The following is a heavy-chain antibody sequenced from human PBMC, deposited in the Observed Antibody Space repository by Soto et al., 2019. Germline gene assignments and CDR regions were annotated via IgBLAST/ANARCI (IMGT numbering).Heavy chain of an antibody. J-gene: IGHJ5*02. CDR2: IIPILGIA. CDR3: ARDWADYCSGGSCYGGGWFDP. CDR1: GGTFSSYT. D-gene: IGHD2-15*01. V-gene: IGHV1-69*08. Sequence: QVQLVQSGAEVKKPGSSVKVSCKASGGTFSSYTISWVRQAPGQGLEWMGRIIPILGIANYAQKFQGRVTITADKSTSTAYMELSSLRSEDTAVYYCARDWADYCSGGSCYGGGWFDPWGQGTLVTVSS.